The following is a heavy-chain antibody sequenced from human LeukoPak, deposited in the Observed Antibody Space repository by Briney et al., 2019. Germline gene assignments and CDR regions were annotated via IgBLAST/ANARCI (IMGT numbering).Heavy chain of an antibody. CDR3: AREHYDSSGYYGY. V-gene: IGHV3-66*01. CDR1: GFTVSGNY. J-gene: IGHJ4*02. CDR2: IYAYGST. D-gene: IGHD3-22*01. Sequence: PGGSLRLSCAASGFTVSGNYMSWVRQAPGKGLEWVSVIYAYGSTYYADSVKGRFTISRDNAKNSLYLQMNSLRAEDTAVYYCAREHYDSSGYYGYWGQGTLVTVSS.